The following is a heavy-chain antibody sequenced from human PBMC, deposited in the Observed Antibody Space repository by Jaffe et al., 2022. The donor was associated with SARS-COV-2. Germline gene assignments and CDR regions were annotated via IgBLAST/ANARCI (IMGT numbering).Heavy chain of an antibody. J-gene: IGHJ4*02. CDR1: GFTFNTFE. V-gene: IGHV3-23*01. D-gene: IGHD6-19*01. Sequence: EVQLLESGGGLVQPGGSLRLSCAASGFTFNTFEMSWVRQAPGKGLEWVSFIGGSGASTYYADSVKGRFTVSRDNSKNTLYLQMNSLRAEDTAIYYCVKGGWLDYWGQGTLVTVSS. CDR3: VKGGWLDY. CDR2: IGGSGAST.